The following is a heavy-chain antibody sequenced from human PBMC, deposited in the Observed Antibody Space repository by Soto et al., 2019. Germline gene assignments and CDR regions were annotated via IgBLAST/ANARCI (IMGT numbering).Heavy chain of an antibody. V-gene: IGHV3-72*01. CDR2: ARNRVNGYTT. D-gene: IGHD2-8*01. CDR1: GFTFGDHY. J-gene: IGHJ4*02. CDR3: ARLMGTAFDL. Sequence: VGSLRLSCAASGFTFGDHYMDWVRQAPGKGLEWVGRARNRVNGYTTSYAASVRGRFTISRDDSKNSLYLQMNSLTAEDTAVYFCARLMGTAFDLWGQGTLVTVSS.